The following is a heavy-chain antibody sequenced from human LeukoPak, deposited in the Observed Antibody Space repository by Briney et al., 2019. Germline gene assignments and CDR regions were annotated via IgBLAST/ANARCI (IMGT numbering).Heavy chain of an antibody. D-gene: IGHD3-3*01. CDR3: ARDPAPYDFWRGSPPRAFDI. Sequence: PEPPCLTCTVSGGSIRSYYWGWLHQTAGKGLEWIGRIYISGSTYYNPSLKSRVTMSVDTSKNQFSLKLRSVTAADTALYYCARDPAPYDFWRGSPPRAFDIWGQGTIVSVSS. CDR2: IYISGST. V-gene: IGHV4-4*07. J-gene: IGHJ3*02. CDR1: GGSIRSYY.